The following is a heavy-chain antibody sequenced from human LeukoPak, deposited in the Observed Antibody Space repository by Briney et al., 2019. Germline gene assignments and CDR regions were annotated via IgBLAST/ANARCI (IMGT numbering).Heavy chain of an antibody. CDR3: ARGSFGDDWNYVF. J-gene: IGHJ4*02. Sequence: GSVKVSCKASGFTFTSYGISWVRQAPGQGLEWMAWISGYNGNTNYAQKLQGRVTMTTDTSTSTAYMELRSLRSDDTAVYYCARGSFGDDWNYVFWGQGTLVTVSS. CDR2: ISGYNGNT. V-gene: IGHV1-18*01. D-gene: IGHD1-7*01. CDR1: GFTFTSYG.